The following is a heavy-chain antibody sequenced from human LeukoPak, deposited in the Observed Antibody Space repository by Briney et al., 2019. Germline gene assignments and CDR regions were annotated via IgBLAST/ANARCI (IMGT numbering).Heavy chain of an antibody. CDR1: GFTFSSYG. V-gene: IGHV3-30*18. CDR2: ISYDGSNK. D-gene: IGHD3-10*01. J-gene: IGHJ6*04. CDR3: AKGMVRGPYYYYGMDV. Sequence: PGGSLRLSCAASGFTFSSYGMHRVRQAPGKGLEWVAVISYDGSNKYYADSVKGRFTISRDNSKNTLYLQMNSLRAEDTAVYYCAKGMVRGPYYYYGMDVWGKGTTVTVSS.